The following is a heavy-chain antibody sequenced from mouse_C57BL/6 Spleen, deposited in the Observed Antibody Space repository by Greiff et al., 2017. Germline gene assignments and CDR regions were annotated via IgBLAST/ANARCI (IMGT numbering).Heavy chain of an antibody. CDR3: GRRDGGCAY. J-gene: IGHJ3*01. CDR2: IYPTDGRT. Sequence: QVQLQQSGPELVKPGASVKLSCKASGYTFTSYGINWVKQRPGQGLEWIGWIYPTDGRTKYNEKFKGKATLTVDTSSSTAYMQLHSLTSEDAAVYFCGRRDGGCAYWGQGTLVTVSA. V-gene: IGHV1-85*01. CDR1: GYTFTSYG. D-gene: IGHD3-3*01.